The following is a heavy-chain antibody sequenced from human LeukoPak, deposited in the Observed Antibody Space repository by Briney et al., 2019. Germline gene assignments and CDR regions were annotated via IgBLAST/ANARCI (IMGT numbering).Heavy chain of an antibody. CDR3: ARVSGYDLTFDY. D-gene: IGHD5-12*01. CDR2: ISSSGSTI. CDR1: GFTFSSYE. Sequence: SGGSLRLSCAASGFTFSSYEMNWVRQAPGKGLEWVSYISSSGSTIYYADSVKGRFTISRDNAKNSLYLQMNSLRAEGTAVYYCARVSGYDLTFDYWGQGTLVTVSS. V-gene: IGHV3-48*03. J-gene: IGHJ4*02.